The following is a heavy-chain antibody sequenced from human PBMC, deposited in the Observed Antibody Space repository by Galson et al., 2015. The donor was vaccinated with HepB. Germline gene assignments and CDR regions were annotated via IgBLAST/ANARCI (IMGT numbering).Heavy chain of an antibody. V-gene: IGHV1-3*01. CDR2: INAGNGNT. CDR1: GYTFTSYA. J-gene: IGHJ6*02. D-gene: IGHD6-13*01. Sequence: SVKVSCKASGYTFTSYAMHWVRQAPGQRLEWMGWINAGNGNTKYSQKFQGRVTITRDTSASTAYMELSSLRSEDTAVYYCARVMGAAAGVYYYYYGMDVWGQGTTVTVSS. CDR3: ARVMGAAAGVYYYYYGMDV.